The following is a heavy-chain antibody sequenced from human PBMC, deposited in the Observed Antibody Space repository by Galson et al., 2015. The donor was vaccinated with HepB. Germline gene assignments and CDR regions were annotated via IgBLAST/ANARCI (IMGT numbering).Heavy chain of an antibody. V-gene: IGHV1-46*01. CDR1: GYTFTSYY. D-gene: IGHD3-3*01. CDR3: ARDPGRITIFGVAYYYYGMDV. Sequence: SVKVSCKASGYTFTSYYMHWVRQAPGQGLEWMGIINPSGGSTSYAQKFQGRVTMTRDTSTSTVYMELSSLRSEDTAVDYCARDPGRITIFGVAYYYYGMDVWGQGTTVTVSS. J-gene: IGHJ6*02. CDR2: INPSGGST.